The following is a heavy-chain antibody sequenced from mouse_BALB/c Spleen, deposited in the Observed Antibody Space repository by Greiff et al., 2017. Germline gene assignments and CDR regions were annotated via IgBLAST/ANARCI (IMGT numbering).Heavy chain of an antibody. Sequence: EVKLMESGPELVKPGASVKMSCKASGYTFTSYVMHWVKQKPGQGLEWIGYINPYNDGTKYNEKFKGKATLTSDKSSSTAYMELSGLTSEDSAVYYCARQTARALYYAMDYWGQGTSVTVS. CDR3: ARQTARALYYAMDY. J-gene: IGHJ4*01. D-gene: IGHD3-2*01. CDR1: GYTFTSYV. V-gene: IGHV1-14*01. CDR2: INPYNDGT.